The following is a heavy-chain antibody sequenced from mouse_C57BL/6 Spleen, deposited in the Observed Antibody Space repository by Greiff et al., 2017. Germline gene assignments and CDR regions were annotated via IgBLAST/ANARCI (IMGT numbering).Heavy chain of an antibody. D-gene: IGHD2-14*01. CDR1: GYTFTSYW. Sequence: QVQLKQPGAELVKPGASVKLSCKASGYTFTSYWMQWVKQRPGQGLEWIGEIDPSDSYTNYNQKFKGKATLTVDTSSSTAYMQLSSLTSEDSAVYYCARRYLSYYFDYWGQGTTLTVSS. CDR2: IDPSDSYT. J-gene: IGHJ2*01. V-gene: IGHV1-50*01. CDR3: ARRYLSYYFDY.